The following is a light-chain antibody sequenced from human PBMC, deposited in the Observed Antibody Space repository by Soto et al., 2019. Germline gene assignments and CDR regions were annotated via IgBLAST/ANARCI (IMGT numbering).Light chain of an antibody. CDR3: QSYDDSLSVHYV. CDR1: SSNIGSTYD. Sequence: QCVLTKPASGSRVPGERGTISCNGSSSNIGSTYDVQWYQQLPGTAPKLLIHGNTDRPSGVPDRSSGSKSGTSASLAITGLQADDEADYYCQSYDDSLSVHYVFGTGTKVTVL. CDR2: GNT. V-gene: IGLV1-40*01. J-gene: IGLJ1*01.